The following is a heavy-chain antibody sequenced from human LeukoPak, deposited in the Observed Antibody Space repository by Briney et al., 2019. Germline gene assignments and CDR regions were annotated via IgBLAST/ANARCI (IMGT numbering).Heavy chain of an antibody. CDR3: ARVSGRLERQSDLDY. D-gene: IGHD1-1*01. CDR1: GFTFASYS. J-gene: IGHJ4*02. V-gene: IGHV3-21*01. CDR2: ISGDSTYI. Sequence: GGSLRLSCAASGFTFASYSMNWVRQAPGKGLEWVSSISGDSTYIYNAGSVKGRFTISRDNAQASLYLQMISPRADDTAVYYCARVSGRLERQSDLDYWGQGTLVIVSS.